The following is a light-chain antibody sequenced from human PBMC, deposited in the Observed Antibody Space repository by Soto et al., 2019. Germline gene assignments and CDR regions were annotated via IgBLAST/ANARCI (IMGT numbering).Light chain of an antibody. Sequence: EIVLTQFPGTLSLSPGERATLSCRASQSVGSNYLAWYQQRPGQPPNLLIFGASHMAPDIPERFSGSGSGTDFTLTISRLEPEDFAVYYCQQYGSSIQTFGQGTKVEIK. CDR2: GAS. V-gene: IGKV3-20*01. J-gene: IGKJ1*01. CDR1: QSVGSNY. CDR3: QQYGSSIQT.